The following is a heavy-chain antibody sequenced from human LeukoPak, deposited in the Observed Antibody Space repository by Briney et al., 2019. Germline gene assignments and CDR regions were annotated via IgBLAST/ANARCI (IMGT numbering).Heavy chain of an antibody. CDR3: AKNHEDCRSAWKNYFDY. V-gene: IGHV3-30*18. CDR1: GFTFSYYG. J-gene: IGHJ4*02. D-gene: IGHD2-2*01. Sequence: GGSLRLSCAASGFTFSYYGMHWVRQAPGKGLEWVALISDDGSNKYHSDSVKGRFTISRDNSEKMLYLQMNSLRAEDTAVYYCAKNHEDCRSAWKNYFDYWGQGTLVTVSS. CDR2: ISDDGSNK.